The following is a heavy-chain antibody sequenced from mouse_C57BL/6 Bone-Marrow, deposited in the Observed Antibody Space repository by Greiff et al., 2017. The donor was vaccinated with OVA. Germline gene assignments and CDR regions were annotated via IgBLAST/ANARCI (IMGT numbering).Heavy chain of an antibody. V-gene: IGHV5-17*01. D-gene: IGHD1-1*01. J-gene: IGHJ3*01. CDR1: GFTFSDYG. CDR2: ISSGSSTI. CDR3: ARPGYYGSPAWFAY. Sequence: EVNVVESGGGLVKPGGSLKLSCAASGFTFSDYGMHWVRQAPEKGLEWVAYISSGSSTIYYADTVKGRFTISRDNAKNTLFLQMTSLRSEDTAMYYCARPGYYGSPAWFAYWGQGTLVTVSA.